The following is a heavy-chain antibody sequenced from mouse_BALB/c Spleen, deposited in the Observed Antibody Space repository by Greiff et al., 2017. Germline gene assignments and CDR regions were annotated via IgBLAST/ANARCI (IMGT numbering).Heavy chain of an antibody. V-gene: IGHV14-3*02. J-gene: IGHJ4*01. D-gene: IGHD2-4*01. CDR2: IDPANGNT. Sequence: VQLKQSGAELVKPGASVKLSCTASGFNIKDTYMHWVKQRPEQGLEWIGRIDPANGNTKYDPKFQGKATITADTSSNTAYLQLSSLTSEDTAVYYCARRRGDDYDVDYYAMDYWGQGTSVTVSS. CDR1: GFNIKDTY. CDR3: ARRRGDDYDVDYYAMDY.